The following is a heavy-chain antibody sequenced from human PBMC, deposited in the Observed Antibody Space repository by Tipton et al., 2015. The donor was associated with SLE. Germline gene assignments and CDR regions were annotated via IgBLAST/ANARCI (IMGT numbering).Heavy chain of an antibody. CDR1: GGSFSGYY. J-gene: IGHJ3*02. CDR2: IYYSGST. CDR3: AGGIVLMVYANDAFDI. V-gene: IGHV4-34*01. D-gene: IGHD2-8*01. Sequence: TLSLTCAVYGGSFSGYYWGWIRQPPGKGLEWIGSIYYSGSTYYNPSLKSRVTISVDTSKNQFSLKLSSVTAADTAVYYCAGGIVLMVYANDAFDIWGQGTMVTVSS.